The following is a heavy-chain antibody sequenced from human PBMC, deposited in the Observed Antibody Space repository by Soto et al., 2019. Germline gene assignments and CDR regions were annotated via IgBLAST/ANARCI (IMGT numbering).Heavy chain of an antibody. J-gene: IGHJ6*02. V-gene: IGHV1-18*01. D-gene: IGHD3-10*01. CDR1: GYTLTTYG. Sequence: QVQLVQSGAEVKKPGASVKVSCKASGYTLTTYGISWVRQAPGQGLEWMGWISAHNGNTNYAQKLQGRVTMTTDTSTSTVYMELRSLRSDDTAVYYCARDRGAGVTPRNYYCGMDVWGQGTTVTVSS. CDR3: ARDRGAGVTPRNYYCGMDV. CDR2: ISAHNGNT.